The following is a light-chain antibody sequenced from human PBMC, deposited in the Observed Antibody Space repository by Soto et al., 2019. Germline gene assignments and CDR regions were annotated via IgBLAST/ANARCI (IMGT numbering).Light chain of an antibody. CDR2: DVI. CDR3: CSYAGSYTPPYV. V-gene: IGLV2-11*01. CDR1: SSDVGGYYY. J-gene: IGLJ1*01. Sequence: QSALTQPRSVSGSPGQSVTISCTGTSSDVGGYYYVSWYQQHPGKAPKVMIYDVIKRPSGVPDRFSGSKSGNTASLTISGLQAEDEADYYCCSYAGSYTPPYVFGTGTKLTVL.